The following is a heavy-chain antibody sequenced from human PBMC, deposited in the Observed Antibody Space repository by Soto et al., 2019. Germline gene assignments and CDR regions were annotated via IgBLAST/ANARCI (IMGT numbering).Heavy chain of an antibody. CDR2: INHSGST. V-gene: IGHV4-34*01. J-gene: IGHJ6*03. Sequence: SETLSLTCAVYGGSFSGYYWSWIRQPPGKGLEWIGEINHSGSTNYNPSLKSRVTISVDTSKNQFSLKLSSVTAADTAVYYCARTLRGDYPPWYYYMDVWGKGTTVTVSS. CDR1: GGSFSGYY. D-gene: IGHD4-17*01. CDR3: ARTLRGDYPPWYYYMDV.